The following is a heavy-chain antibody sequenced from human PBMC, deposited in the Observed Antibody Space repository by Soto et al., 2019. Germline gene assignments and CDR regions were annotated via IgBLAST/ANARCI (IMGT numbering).Heavy chain of an antibody. D-gene: IGHD4-17*01. V-gene: IGHV4-30-4*01. CDR2: IYYSGST. CDR1: GGSISSVDYY. J-gene: IGHJ4*02. CDR3: ARVAPYGDYIYYFDY. Sequence: SETLSLTCTVSGGSISSVDYYWSWIRQPPGKGLEWIGYIYYSGSTYYNPSLKSRVTISVDTSKNQFSLKLSSVTAADTAVYYCARVAPYGDYIYYFDYWGQGTLVSVSS.